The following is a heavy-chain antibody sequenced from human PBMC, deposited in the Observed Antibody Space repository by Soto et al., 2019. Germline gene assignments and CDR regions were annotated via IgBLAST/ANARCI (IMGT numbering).Heavy chain of an antibody. CDR2: ISAYNGNT. D-gene: IGHD5-18*01. V-gene: IGHV1-18*04. J-gene: IGHJ3*02. CDR3: TRTAWDNSDAFDI. CDR1: DYTFTSYG. Sequence: GASVKVSCKASDYTFTSYGLTWVRQAPGQGLEWMGWISAYNGNTNYAQKLQGRVTMTTDTSTSTAYMELRSLRSDDTAVYYCTRTAWDNSDAFDIWGQGTMVTVS.